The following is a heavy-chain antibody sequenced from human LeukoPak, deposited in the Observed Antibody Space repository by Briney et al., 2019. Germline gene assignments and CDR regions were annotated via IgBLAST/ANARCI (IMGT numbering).Heavy chain of an antibody. J-gene: IGHJ6*02. CDR1: GFTFSSYA. V-gene: IGHV3-30*04. Sequence: PGRSLRLSCAASGFTFSSYAMHWVRQAPGKGLEWVAVISCDGSNKYYADSVKGRFTISRDNSKNTLYLQMNSLRAEDTAVYYCAKDLRSPSRIQLWQYYYYYGMDVWGQGTTVTVSS. CDR2: ISCDGSNK. CDR3: AKDLRSPSRIQLWQYYYYYGMDV. D-gene: IGHD5-18*01.